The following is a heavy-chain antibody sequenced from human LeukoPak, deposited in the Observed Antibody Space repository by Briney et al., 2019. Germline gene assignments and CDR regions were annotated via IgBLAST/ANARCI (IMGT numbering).Heavy chain of an antibody. CDR3: ARAYKYSGSYLDY. CDR1: GFTVSSNY. V-gene: IGHV3-53*01. D-gene: IGHD1-26*01. Sequence: GGSLRLSCAASGFTVSSNYMSWVRQAPGKGLEWVSVIYSGGSTYYADCVKGRLTIYRDNSKNPLYLQMNSLGAEVAAVYYCARAYKYSGSYLDYWGQGTLVTVSS. J-gene: IGHJ4*02. CDR2: IYSGGST.